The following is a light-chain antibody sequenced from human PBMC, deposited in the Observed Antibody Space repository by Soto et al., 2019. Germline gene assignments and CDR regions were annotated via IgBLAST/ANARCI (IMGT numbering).Light chain of an antibody. CDR2: DAS. J-gene: IGKJ2*01. Sequence: DIQMTQSPSTLSASVGDRVTITCRASQSISSWLAWYQQKPGKAPKLLIYDASSLESGVPSRFSGSGSGTEFTLTISSLQPDDFATYYCQQYKSYSQTFGQGTKLDI. CDR3: QQYKSYSQT. CDR1: QSISSW. V-gene: IGKV1-5*01.